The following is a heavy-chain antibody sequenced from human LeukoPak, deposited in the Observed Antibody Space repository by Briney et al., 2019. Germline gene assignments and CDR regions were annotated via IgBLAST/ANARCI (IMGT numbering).Heavy chain of an antibody. V-gene: IGHV3-23*01. J-gene: IGHJ5*02. CDR2: ISGSGGST. Sequence: PGGSLRLSCAASGFTFSNYAMSWVRQAPGKGLEWVSAISGSGGSTYYADSVKGRFTISRDNSKNTLYLQMNSLRAEDTAVYYCAKGLGRRLDKAGWVGPWGQGTLV. CDR3: AKGLGRRLDKAGWVGP. D-gene: IGHD3/OR15-3a*01. CDR1: GFTFSNYA.